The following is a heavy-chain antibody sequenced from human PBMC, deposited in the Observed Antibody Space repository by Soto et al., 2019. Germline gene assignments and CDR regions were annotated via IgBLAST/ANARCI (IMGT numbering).Heavy chain of an antibody. CDR3: ARGKTVRRARDFDY. CDR2: IYYSGST. Sequence: PSETLSLTCTVSGGSISSGGYYWSWIRQHPGKGLEWIGYIYYSGSTYYNPSLKSRVTISVDTSKNQFSLKLSSVTAADTAVYYCARGKTVRRARDFDYWGQGTLVTVSS. D-gene: IGHD1-1*01. J-gene: IGHJ4*02. CDR1: GGSISSGGYY. V-gene: IGHV4-31*03.